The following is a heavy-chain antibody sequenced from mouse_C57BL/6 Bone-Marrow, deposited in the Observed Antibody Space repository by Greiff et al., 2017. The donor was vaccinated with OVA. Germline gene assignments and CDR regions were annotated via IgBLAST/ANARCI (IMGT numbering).Heavy chain of an antibody. CDR2: IDPETGGN. CDR3: TRGYSNYYAMDY. J-gene: IGHJ4*01. D-gene: IGHD2-5*01. CDR1: GYTFTDYE. Sequence: VQLQQSGAELVRPGASVTLSCKASGYTFTDYEMHWVKQTPVHGLAWIGAIDPETGGNAYNQKFKGKAILTADKSSSTAYMELRSLTSEDSAVYYCTRGYSNYYAMDYWGQGTSVTVSS. V-gene: IGHV1-15*01.